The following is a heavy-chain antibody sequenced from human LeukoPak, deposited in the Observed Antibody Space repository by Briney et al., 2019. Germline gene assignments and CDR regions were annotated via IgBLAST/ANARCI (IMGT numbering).Heavy chain of an antibody. CDR3: ARTPPKGDIDY. J-gene: IGHJ4*02. V-gene: IGHV1-8*01. Sequence: ASVKVSCKASGYTFTNYDINWVRQATGQGLEWLGRMSASSGNTGYAQKFQGRVSMTRATSITTAYLELSSLTFEDTAVYYCARTPPKGDIDYWGRGTLVTVSS. CDR2: MSASSGNT. D-gene: IGHD2-21*02. CDR1: GYTFTNYD.